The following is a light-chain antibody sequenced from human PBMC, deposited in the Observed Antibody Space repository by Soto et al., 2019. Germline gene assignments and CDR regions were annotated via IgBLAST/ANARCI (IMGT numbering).Light chain of an antibody. J-gene: IGLJ1*01. Sequence: QSVLTQPASVSGSPGQSITISCTGTIIDVGGYNFVSWYQQYPGKAPKLMICDVSNRPSGVSNRFSGSKSGNTASLTISGLQAEDEADYYCSSFTGSNYVFGTGTKVT. CDR2: DVS. CDR1: IIDVGGYNF. V-gene: IGLV2-14*03. CDR3: SSFTGSNYV.